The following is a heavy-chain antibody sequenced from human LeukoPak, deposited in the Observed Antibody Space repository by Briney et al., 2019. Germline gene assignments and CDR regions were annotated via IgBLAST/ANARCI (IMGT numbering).Heavy chain of an antibody. D-gene: IGHD4-17*01. CDR1: GGSISSYY. CDR2: IYYSGNT. Sequence: SETLSLTCTVSGGSISSYYWSWIRQPPGKGLEWIGYIYYSGNTNYNPSLRSRVTISVDTSKNQFSLKLSSVTAADTAVYYCARHLDGDYEPTYFDYWGQGTLVTVSS. J-gene: IGHJ4*02. CDR3: ARHLDGDYEPTYFDY. V-gene: IGHV4-59*08.